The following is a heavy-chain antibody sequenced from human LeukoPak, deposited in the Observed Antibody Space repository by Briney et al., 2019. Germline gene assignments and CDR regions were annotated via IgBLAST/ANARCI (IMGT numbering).Heavy chain of an antibody. D-gene: IGHD2-2*01. CDR2: IYTSGST. V-gene: IGHV4-4*07. Sequence: PSETLSLTCTVSGGSISSYYWSWIRQPAGKGLEWIGRIYTSGSTNYNPSLKSRVTMSVDTSKNQFSLKLSSVTAADTAVYYCARNSVVPAARGTWFDPWGQGTLVTVSS. CDR3: ARNSVVPAARGTWFDP. J-gene: IGHJ5*02. CDR1: GGSISSYY.